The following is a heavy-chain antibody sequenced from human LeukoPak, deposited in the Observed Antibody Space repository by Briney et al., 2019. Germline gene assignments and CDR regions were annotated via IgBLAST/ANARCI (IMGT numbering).Heavy chain of an antibody. Sequence: GGSLRLSCAASGFTFSDFAMHWVRQAPGKGLEWVSAIRASGGTTYYADSVKGRFTISRDNAKNTPFLQMNSLRDEDTAVYYCAKRMASTGSYFDYWGQGTLVTVSS. CDR2: IRASGGTT. V-gene: IGHV3-23*01. CDR1: GFTFSDFA. CDR3: AKRMASTGSYFDY. J-gene: IGHJ4*02. D-gene: IGHD1-1*01.